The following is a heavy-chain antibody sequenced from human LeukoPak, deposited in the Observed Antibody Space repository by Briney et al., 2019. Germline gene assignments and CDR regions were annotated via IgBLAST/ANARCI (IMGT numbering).Heavy chain of an antibody. CDR1: GFTFSNYA. D-gene: IGHD6-6*01. V-gene: IGHV3-21*01. CDR3: ARSYSSSRGTFDY. CDR2: ITSSSSYI. J-gene: IGHJ4*02. Sequence: GGSLRLSCAASGFTFSNYAMSWVRQAPGKGLEWVSSITSSSSYIYYADSVKGRFTISRDNAKNSLYLQMNSLRAEDTAVYYCARSYSSSRGTFDYWGQGTLVTVSS.